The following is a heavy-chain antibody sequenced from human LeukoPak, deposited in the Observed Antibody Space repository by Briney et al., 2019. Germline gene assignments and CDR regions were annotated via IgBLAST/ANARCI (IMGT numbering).Heavy chain of an antibody. CDR3: ARKYCGGDCYSDAFDI. J-gene: IGHJ3*02. Sequence: SETLSLTCTVSGGSISSYYWSWIRQPPEKGLEWIGYIYYSGSTNYNPSLKSRITISVDTSKNQFSLKLSSVTAADTAVYYCARKYCGGDCYSDAFDIWGQGTMVTVSS. D-gene: IGHD2-21*02. V-gene: IGHV4-59*01. CDR2: IYYSGST. CDR1: GGSISSYY.